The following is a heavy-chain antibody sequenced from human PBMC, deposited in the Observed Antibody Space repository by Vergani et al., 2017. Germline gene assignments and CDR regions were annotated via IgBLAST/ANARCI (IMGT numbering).Heavy chain of an antibody. Sequence: EVQLVESGGGLVKPGESPRLSCFASGFTFGSYSMIWVRQAPGKGLEWVSSISSGSSYIYYADSVKGRFTISRDNAKNSLYLQMNSLRAEDTAVYYCARDLTRYSTASRRYFDYWGQGTLVTVSS. J-gene: IGHJ4*02. CDR2: ISSGSSYI. CDR3: ARDLTRYSTASRRYFDY. D-gene: IGHD5-12*01. CDR1: GFTFGSYS. V-gene: IGHV3-21*01.